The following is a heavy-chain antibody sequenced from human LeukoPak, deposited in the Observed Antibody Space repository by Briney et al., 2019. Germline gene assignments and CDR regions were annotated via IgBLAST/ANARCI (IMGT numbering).Heavy chain of an antibody. CDR1: GGSISSGSYY. D-gene: IGHD6-19*01. Sequence: PSETLSLTCTVSGGSISSGSYYWSWIRQPAGKGLEWIGRIYTSGSTNYNPSLKSRVTISVDTSKNQFSLKLSSVTAADTAVYYCESEVIAVAAALGFDYYYYMDVWGKGTTVTVSS. V-gene: IGHV4-61*02. CDR2: IYTSGST. J-gene: IGHJ6*03. CDR3: ESEVIAVAAALGFDYYYYMDV.